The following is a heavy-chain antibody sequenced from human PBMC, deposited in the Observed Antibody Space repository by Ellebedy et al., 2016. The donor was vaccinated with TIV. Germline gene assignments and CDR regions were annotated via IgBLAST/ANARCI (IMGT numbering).Heavy chain of an antibody. Sequence: MPSETLSLTCTVSGGSISISTYYWGWIRQPPGKGLEWIGSLYYSGSTYYNPSLKSRVTISVDTSNNQFSLKLSSVTAADTAVYYCAGRDYCTNGVCYRSNSNDWYFDLWGRGTLVTVSS. CDR3: AGRDYCTNGVCYRSNSNDWYFDL. CDR1: GGSISISTYY. J-gene: IGHJ2*01. CDR2: LYYSGST. V-gene: IGHV4-39*01. D-gene: IGHD2-8*01.